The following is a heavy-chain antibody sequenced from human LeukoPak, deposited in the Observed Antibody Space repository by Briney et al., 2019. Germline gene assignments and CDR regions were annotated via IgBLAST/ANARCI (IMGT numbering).Heavy chain of an antibody. CDR1: GFTFSSYS. Sequence: GGSLRLSCAASGFTFSSYSMNWVRQAPGKGVEWVSSISSSSSYIYYADSVKGRFTISRDNAKNSLYLQMNSLRAEDTAVYYCARIAVAGTGKGNYWGQGTLVTVSS. CDR2: ISSSSSYI. D-gene: IGHD6-19*01. J-gene: IGHJ4*02. V-gene: IGHV3-21*01. CDR3: ARIAVAGTGKGNY.